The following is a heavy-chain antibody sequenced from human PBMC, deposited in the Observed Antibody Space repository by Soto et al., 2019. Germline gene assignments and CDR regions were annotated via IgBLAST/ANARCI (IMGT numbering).Heavy chain of an antibody. V-gene: IGHV3-48*02. CDR1: GFTFSNAW. J-gene: IGHJ5*02. Sequence: GSLRLSCAASGFTFSNAWMTWVRQAPGKGLEWVSYISSSSSTIYYADSVKGRFTISRDNAKNSLYLQMNSLRDEDTAVYYCARDPWIQLWLLGWFDPWGQGTLVTVSS. CDR2: ISSSSSTI. D-gene: IGHD5-18*01. CDR3: ARDPWIQLWLLGWFDP.